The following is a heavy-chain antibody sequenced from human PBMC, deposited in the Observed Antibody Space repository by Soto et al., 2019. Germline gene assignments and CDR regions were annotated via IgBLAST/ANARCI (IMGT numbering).Heavy chain of an antibody. CDR3: VRDAYNRDAFDI. D-gene: IGHD1-20*01. Sequence: DVQLVESGGGLVKPGGSLRLSCAASGFNFITFSMNWVRQAPGKGLEWVSSISASSSSTYYAESVKGRFTVSRDNAKNSLYLQMNSLTAEDTALYYCVRDAYNRDAFDIWGQGTTVTVSS. CDR1: GFNFITFS. V-gene: IGHV3-21*01. J-gene: IGHJ3*02. CDR2: ISASSSST.